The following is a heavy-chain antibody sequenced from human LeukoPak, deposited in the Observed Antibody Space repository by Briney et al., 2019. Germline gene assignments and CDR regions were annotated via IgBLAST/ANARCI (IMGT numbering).Heavy chain of an antibody. D-gene: IGHD1-26*01. V-gene: IGHV3-23*01. J-gene: IGHJ3*02. CDR3: ARGGSYLSAFDI. CDR2: ISGSGGST. Sequence: GGSLRLSCAASGFTFSSYAMSWVRQAPGKGLEWGSAISGSGGSTFYADSVKGRFTISRDNSKNTLYIQMNSLRAEDTAVYYCARGGSYLSAFDIWGQGTMVTVSS. CDR1: GFTFSSYA.